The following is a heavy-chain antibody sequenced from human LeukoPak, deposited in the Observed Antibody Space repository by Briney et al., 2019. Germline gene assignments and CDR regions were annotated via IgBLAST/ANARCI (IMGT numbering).Heavy chain of an antibody. CDR2: IKRKTDGGTT. D-gene: IGHD3-22*01. CDR1: GFTFSNAW. Sequence: PGGSLRLSCAASGFTFSNAWMNWVRQAPGKGLEWVGRIKRKTDGGTTDFAAPVKGRSTISRDDSKNTLYLQMNSLKTEDTAVYYCTKYYYDSSGSLYFDYWGQGTLVTVSS. V-gene: IGHV3-15*07. J-gene: IGHJ4*02. CDR3: TKYYYDSSGSLYFDY.